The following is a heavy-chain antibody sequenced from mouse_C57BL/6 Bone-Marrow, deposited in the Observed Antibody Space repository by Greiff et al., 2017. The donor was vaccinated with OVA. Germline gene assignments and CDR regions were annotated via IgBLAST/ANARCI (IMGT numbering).Heavy chain of an antibody. V-gene: IGHV2-2*01. J-gene: IGHJ4*01. CDR3: ARNNYYGSSHPMDY. CDR2: IWSGGST. Sequence: VKLEESGPGLVQPSQSLSITCTVSGFSLTSYGVHWVRQSPGKGLEWLGVIWSGGSTDYNAAFISRLSISKDNSKSQVFFKMNSLQADDTAIYYCARNNYYGSSHPMDYWGQGTSVTVSS. D-gene: IGHD1-1*01. CDR1: GFSLTSYG.